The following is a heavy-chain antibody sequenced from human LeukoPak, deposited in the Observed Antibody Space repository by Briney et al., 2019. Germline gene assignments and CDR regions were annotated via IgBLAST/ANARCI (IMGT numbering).Heavy chain of an antibody. CDR1: GFTFSSYA. J-gene: IGHJ4*02. CDR3: AKGVYSSGWYFHY. Sequence: PGGSLRLSCAASGFTFSSYAVSWVRQAPGKGLEWVSTISGSGGSTYYPDSVKGRFTISRDNSKNTLFLQMNSLRGEDTAVYYCAKGVYSSGWYFHYWGQGTLVTVSS. CDR2: ISGSGGST. V-gene: IGHV3-23*01. D-gene: IGHD6-19*01.